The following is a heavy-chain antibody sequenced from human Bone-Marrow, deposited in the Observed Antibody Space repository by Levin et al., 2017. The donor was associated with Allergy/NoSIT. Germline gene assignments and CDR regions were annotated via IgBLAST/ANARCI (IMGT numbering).Heavy chain of an antibody. CDR2: IGYSDSTI. CDR3: ARVTPGRGHFDS. V-gene: IGHV3-48*02. Sequence: GGSLRLSCAASGFTFSTYSMIWVRQAPGKGLEWVSYIGYSDSTIFYADSVKGRFTISRDNAKNSLYLQMNSLRDEDTAVYYCARVTPGRGHFDSWGQGTLVTVSS. J-gene: IGHJ4*02. D-gene: IGHD3-10*01. CDR1: GFTFSTYS.